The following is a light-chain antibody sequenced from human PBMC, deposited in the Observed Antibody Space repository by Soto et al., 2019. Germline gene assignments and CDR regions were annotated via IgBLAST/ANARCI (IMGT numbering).Light chain of an antibody. V-gene: IGLV1-51*01. Sequence: QSVMTQPPSVSAAPGQKVTISCSGSSSNIGGNSVSWYQQLPGTAPKLLIYDDDKRPSGIPDGFSGSKSGTSATLGITGFQTGDEADYYCGSWDSSLSAYVFATGTKLTVL. CDR1: SSNIGGNS. CDR3: GSWDSSLSAYV. CDR2: DDD. J-gene: IGLJ1*01.